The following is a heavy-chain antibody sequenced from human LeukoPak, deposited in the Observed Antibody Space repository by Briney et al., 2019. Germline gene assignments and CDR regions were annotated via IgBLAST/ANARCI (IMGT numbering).Heavy chain of an antibody. V-gene: IGHV3-30*10. D-gene: IGHD3-16*02. Sequence: PGNSLRLSCVASGFPLSSYAMHWVRQAPGKGLEWVAMFSYGGTIKFNTDSVQGRFTISRDTSKNTLDLQMNSLRGDDTAIYYCARGYRGYGDAFDIWGHGTLVTVSS. CDR2: FSYGGTIK. J-gene: IGHJ3*02. CDR3: ARGYRGYGDAFDI. CDR1: GFPLSSYA.